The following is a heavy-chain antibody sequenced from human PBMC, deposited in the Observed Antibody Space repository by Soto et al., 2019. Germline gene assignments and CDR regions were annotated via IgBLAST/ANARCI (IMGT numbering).Heavy chain of an antibody. CDR3: ARDDSFDY. Sequence: GGSLRLSCAASGFTFCSYSMDWARQAPGKGLEWVSSISSSSSYIYYADSVKGRFTISGDNAKNSLYLQMNSLRAEDTAVYYCARDDSFDYWGQGTLVTVSS. V-gene: IGHV3-21*01. CDR1: GFTFCSYS. J-gene: IGHJ4*02. D-gene: IGHD3-22*01. CDR2: ISSSSSYI.